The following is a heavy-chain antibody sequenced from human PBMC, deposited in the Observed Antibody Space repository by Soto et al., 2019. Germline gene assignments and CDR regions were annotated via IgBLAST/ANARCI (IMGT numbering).Heavy chain of an antibody. Sequence: QLQLQESGPGLVKPSETLSLTCTVSGGSISSSSYYWGWIRQPPGKGLEWIGSIYYSGSTYYNPSLKSRVTISVDTSKNQFSLKLSSVTAADTAVYYCARLRPQDYWFGEGIDYWGQGTLVTVSS. CDR2: IYYSGST. J-gene: IGHJ4*02. CDR1: GGSISSSSYY. D-gene: IGHD3-10*01. V-gene: IGHV4-39*01. CDR3: ARLRPQDYWFGEGIDY.